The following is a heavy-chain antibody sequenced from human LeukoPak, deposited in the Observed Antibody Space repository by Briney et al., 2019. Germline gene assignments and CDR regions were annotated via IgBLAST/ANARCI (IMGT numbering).Heavy chain of an antibody. D-gene: IGHD2-15*01. CDR2: IYYSGST. Sequence: SETLSLTCTVSGGSISSSSYYWGWIRQPPGKGLEWIGSIYYSGSTYYNPSLKSRVTISVDTSKNQFSLKLSSVTAADTAVYYCASSYCSGGSCYVIDYWGQGTLVTVSS. CDR3: ASSYCSGGSCYVIDY. CDR1: GGSISSSSYY. V-gene: IGHV4-39*01. J-gene: IGHJ4*02.